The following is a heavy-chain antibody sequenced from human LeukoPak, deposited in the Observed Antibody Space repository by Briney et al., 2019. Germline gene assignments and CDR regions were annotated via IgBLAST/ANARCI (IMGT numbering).Heavy chain of an antibody. V-gene: IGHV1-18*01. J-gene: IGHJ4*02. CDR3: ARDSSLFEPDY. Sequence: ASVKVSCKASGYTFTSYDINWVRQATGQGLEWMGWISAYNGNTNYAQRLQGRVTMTTDTSTSTAYMELRSLRSDDTAVYYCARDSSLFEPDYWGQGTLATVSS. D-gene: IGHD2-2*01. CDR1: GYTFTSYD. CDR2: ISAYNGNT.